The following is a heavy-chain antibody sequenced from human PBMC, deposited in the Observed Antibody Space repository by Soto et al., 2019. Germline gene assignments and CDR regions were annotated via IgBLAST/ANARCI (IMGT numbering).Heavy chain of an antibody. CDR2: IYYSGST. V-gene: IGHV4-59*01. J-gene: IGHJ4*02. CDR1: GGSISSYY. Sequence: SETLSLTCTVSGGSISSYYWSWIRQPPGKGLEWIGYIYYSGSTNYNPSLNSRVTISVDTSKTQFSLKLRSVPAADTAVYYCASETKEQWLEGSFDYWGQGPLVPVSS. D-gene: IGHD6-19*01. CDR3: ASETKEQWLEGSFDY.